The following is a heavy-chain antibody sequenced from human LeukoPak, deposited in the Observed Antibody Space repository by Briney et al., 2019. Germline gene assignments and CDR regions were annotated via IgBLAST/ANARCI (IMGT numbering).Heavy chain of an antibody. CDR2: ISSSGSTI. CDR1: GFNFRTYG. Sequence: GGSLRLSCAASGFNFRTYGMHWVRQAPGKGLEWVSYISSSGSTIYYADSVKGRFTISRDNAKNSLYLQMNSLRAEDTAVYYCARERGYSSGWYDYWGQGTLVTVSS. CDR3: ARERGYSSGWYDY. J-gene: IGHJ4*02. V-gene: IGHV3-48*04. D-gene: IGHD6-19*01.